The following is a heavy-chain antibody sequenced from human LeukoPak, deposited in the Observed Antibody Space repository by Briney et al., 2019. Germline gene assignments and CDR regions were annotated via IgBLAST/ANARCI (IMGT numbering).Heavy chain of an antibody. CDR3: ARPPRGGTSKFDY. V-gene: IGHV5-51*01. CDR1: GYRFSTHW. J-gene: IGHJ4*02. CDR2: IYPGDSDT. D-gene: IGHD1-7*01. Sequence: PGESLKISCKGFGYRFSTHWIAWVRQMPGKGLEWMGIIYPGDSDTRYSPSFQGQVTISVDKSISTAYLQWSSLKASDTAMYYCARPPRGGTSKFDYWGQGTLISVSS.